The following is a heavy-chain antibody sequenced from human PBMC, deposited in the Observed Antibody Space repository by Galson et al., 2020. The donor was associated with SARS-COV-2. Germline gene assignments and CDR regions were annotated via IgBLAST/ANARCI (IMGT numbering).Heavy chain of an antibody. D-gene: IGHD5-18*01. V-gene: IGHV4-31*03. CDR3: ARFALIHYFEL. Sequence: SETLSLTCTVSGDSVTSGGYFWSWIRQHPGRGLEWIGSIYYSGITYYNPSLKSRGTISLDTSKNQFSLSLTSVTAADTAGYYCARFALIHYFELWGRGTLVSVSS. J-gene: IGHJ2*01. CDR1: GDSVTSGGYF. CDR2: IYYSGIT.